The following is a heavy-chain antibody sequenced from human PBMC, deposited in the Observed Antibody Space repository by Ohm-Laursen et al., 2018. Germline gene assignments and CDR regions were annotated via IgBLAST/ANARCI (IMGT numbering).Heavy chain of an antibody. Sequence: ASVKVSCKASGGTFSSYAISWVRQAPGQGLEWMGRIIPILGIANYAQKFQGRVTITADKSTSTAYMELSSLRSEDTAVYYCARPDYGGNSAGPGSYDYWGQGTLVTVSS. CDR3: ARPDYGGNSAGPGSYDY. D-gene: IGHD4-23*01. CDR1: GGTFSSYA. J-gene: IGHJ4*02. CDR2: IIPILGIA. V-gene: IGHV1-69*04.